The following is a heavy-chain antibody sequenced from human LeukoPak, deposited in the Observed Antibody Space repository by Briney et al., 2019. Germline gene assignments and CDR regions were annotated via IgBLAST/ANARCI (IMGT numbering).Heavy chain of an antibody. CDR1: GNSISSGDNY. D-gene: IGHD6-6*01. J-gene: IGHJ3*02. Sequence: PSETLSLTCTVSGNSISSGDNYWSWIRQPAGKGLEWIGRIYTSGSTNYNPSLKSRVTISVDTSKNQFSLKLSSVTAADTAVYYCARDSGVGSSSFAFDIWGQGTMVTVSS. V-gene: IGHV4-61*02. CDR3: ARDSGVGSSSFAFDI. CDR2: IYTSGST.